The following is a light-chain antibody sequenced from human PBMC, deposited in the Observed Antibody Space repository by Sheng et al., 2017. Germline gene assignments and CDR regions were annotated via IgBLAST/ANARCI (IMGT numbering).Light chain of an antibody. Sequence: EIVLTQSPGTLSLSPGERATLSCRASQSVTSDYLAWYQQKPGQAPRLLIYGASSRATAIPDRFSGSGSGRDFTLTISRLEPEDFAVYYCQQYYTTPYTFGQGTKLEIK. V-gene: IGKV3-20*01. CDR1: QSVTSDY. CDR3: QQYYTTPYT. J-gene: IGKJ2*01. CDR2: GAS.